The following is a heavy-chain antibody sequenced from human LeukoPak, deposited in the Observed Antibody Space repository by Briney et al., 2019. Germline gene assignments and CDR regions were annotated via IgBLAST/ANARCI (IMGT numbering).Heavy chain of an antibody. Sequence: ASVKVSCKASGYTFTSYGISWVRQAPGQGPEWMGWISAYNGNTNYAQKLQGRVTMTTDTSTSTAYMELRSLRSDDTAVYYCARLITHYDAFDIWGQGTMVTVSS. V-gene: IGHV1-18*01. J-gene: IGHJ3*02. D-gene: IGHD3-16*01. CDR3: ARLITHYDAFDI. CDR1: GYTFTSYG. CDR2: ISAYNGNT.